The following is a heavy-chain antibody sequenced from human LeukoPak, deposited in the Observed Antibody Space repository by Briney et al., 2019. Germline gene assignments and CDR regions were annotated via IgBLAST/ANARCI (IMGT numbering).Heavy chain of an antibody. CDR1: EFTFSSYD. CDR3: ARAKMPGIQTAGRVNYFDS. J-gene: IGHJ4*02. D-gene: IGHD6-13*01. V-gene: IGHV3-13*01. CDR2: IDTAGNA. Sequence: PGGSLRLSCAASEFTFSSYDMHWVRQATGKGLEWVSTIDTAGNAWYPDSVKGRFTISRENAKNSLNLQMNSLRVGDTAVYYCARAKMPGIQTAGRVNYFDSWGREPWSPSPQ.